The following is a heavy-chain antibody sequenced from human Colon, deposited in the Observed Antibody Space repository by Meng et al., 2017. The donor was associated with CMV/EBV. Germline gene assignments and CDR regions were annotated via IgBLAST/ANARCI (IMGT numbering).Heavy chain of an antibody. D-gene: IGHD2-15*01. J-gene: IGHJ5*02. CDR3: ASGYPSES. Sequence: GGSLRLSCAASGFTRFAFSDFYMSWIRQAPGKGLEWVSYISSSGSTIYYADSVKGRFTISRDNTKNSLYLQMNNLRAEDTAMYYCASGYPSESWGQGSLVTVSS. V-gene: IGHV3-11*01. CDR2: ISSSGSTI. CDR1: GFTRFAFSDFY.